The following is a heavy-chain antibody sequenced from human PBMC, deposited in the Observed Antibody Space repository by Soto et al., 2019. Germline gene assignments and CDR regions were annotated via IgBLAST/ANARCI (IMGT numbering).Heavy chain of an antibody. V-gene: IGHV3-74*01. D-gene: IGHD3-22*01. J-gene: IGHJ3*02. CDR3: ARGGDSSYYDSSGYHAAFDI. CDR2: INRYGSST. Sequence: EVQLVESGGGLVQPGGSQRLSCEGSGFTFSSYWMHWVRQAPGKGLVWVSRINRYGSSTSYADSVKGRFTISRDNAKNTVYLQMNSLRDEDTAVYYCARGGDSSYYDSSGYHAAFDIWGQGTKVTVSS. CDR1: GFTFSSYW.